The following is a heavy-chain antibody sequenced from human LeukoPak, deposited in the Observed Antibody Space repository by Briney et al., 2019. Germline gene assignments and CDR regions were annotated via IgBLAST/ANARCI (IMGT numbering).Heavy chain of an antibody. J-gene: IGHJ4*02. CDR2: IYHSGST. CDR1: GGSISSGGYS. V-gene: IGHV4-30-2*01. CDR3: ARGGIAVAGTFDY. D-gene: IGHD6-19*01. Sequence: PSQTLSLTCAVSGGSISSGGYSWSWIRQPPGKGLEWIGYIYHSGSTYYNPSLKSRVTISVDRSKNQFSLKLSSVTAADTAVYYCARGGIAVAGTFDYWGQGTLVTVSS.